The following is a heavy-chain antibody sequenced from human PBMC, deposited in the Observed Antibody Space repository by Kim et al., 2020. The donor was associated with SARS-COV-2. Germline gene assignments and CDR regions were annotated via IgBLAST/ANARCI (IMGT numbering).Heavy chain of an antibody. V-gene: IGHV6-1*01. CDR2: TYYRSKWYN. CDR3: ARDLPYCSGGSCYLNWFDP. Sequence: SQTLSLTCAISGDSVSSNSAAWNWIRQSPSRGLEWLGRTYYRSKWYNDYAVSVKSRITINPDTSKNQFSLQLNSVTPEDTAVYYCARDLPYCSGGSCYLNWFDPWGQGTLVTVSS. D-gene: IGHD2-15*01. J-gene: IGHJ5*02. CDR1: GDSVSSNSAA.